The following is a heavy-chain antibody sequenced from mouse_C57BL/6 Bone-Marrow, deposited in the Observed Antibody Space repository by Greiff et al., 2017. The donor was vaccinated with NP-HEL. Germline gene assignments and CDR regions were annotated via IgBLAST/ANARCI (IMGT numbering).Heavy chain of an antibody. CDR3: TLGLYFDY. CDR2: IDPENGDT. Sequence: VQLQQSGAELVRPGASVKLSCTASGFNIKDDYMHWVKQRPEQGLEWIGWIDPENGDTEYASKFQGKATITADTSSNTAYLQLSSLTSEDTAVYYRTLGLYFDYWGQGTTLTVSS. J-gene: IGHJ2*01. V-gene: IGHV14-4*01. CDR1: GFNIKDDY. D-gene: IGHD3-3*01.